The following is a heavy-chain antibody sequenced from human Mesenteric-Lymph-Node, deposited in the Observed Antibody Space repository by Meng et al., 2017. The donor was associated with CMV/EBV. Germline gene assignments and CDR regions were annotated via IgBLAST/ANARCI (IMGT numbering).Heavy chain of an antibody. CDR2: INPSGGST. J-gene: IGHJ4*02. V-gene: IGHV1-46*01. CDR1: GYTFTSYY. CDR3: AGGAYYYDSSGYYYGEALDY. D-gene: IGHD3-22*01. Sequence: ASVKVSCKASGYTFTSYYMHWVRQAPGQGLEWMGIINPSGGSTSYAQKFQGRVTMTRDTSTSTVYMELSSLRSEDTAVYYCAGGAYYYDSSGYYYGEALDYWGQGTLVTVSS.